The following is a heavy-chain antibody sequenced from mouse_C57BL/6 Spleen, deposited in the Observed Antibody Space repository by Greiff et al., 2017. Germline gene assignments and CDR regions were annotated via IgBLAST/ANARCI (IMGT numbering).Heavy chain of an antibody. CDR2: IDPEDGET. D-gene: IGHD2-4*01. CDR1: GFNIKDYY. CDR3: ARIDAYDYGGDY. V-gene: IGHV14-2*01. Sequence: VQLQQSGAELVKPGASVKLSCTASGFNIKDYYMHWVKQRTEQGLEWIGRIDPEDGETTYAPKFQGTATITADTSSNTAYLQRSSRTSEYTAVYYGARIDAYDYGGDYWGQGTTLTVSS. J-gene: IGHJ2*01.